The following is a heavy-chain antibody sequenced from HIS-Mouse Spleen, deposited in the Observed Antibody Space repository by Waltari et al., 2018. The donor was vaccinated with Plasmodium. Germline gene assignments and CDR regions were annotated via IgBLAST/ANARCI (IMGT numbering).Heavy chain of an antibody. J-gene: IGHJ4*02. V-gene: IGHV3-23*01. D-gene: IGHD3-22*01. CDR1: GFTFSSYA. Sequence: EVQLLESGGGLVQPGGSLRLSCAASGFTFSSYAMSWVRQAPGKGLEWVSAISGSGGSTYDADSVKGLFTISRDNSKNTLYLQMNSLRAEDTAVYYCAKDANYYDSSGYSGWGQGTLVTVSS. CDR2: ISGSGGST. CDR3: AKDANYYDSSGYSG.